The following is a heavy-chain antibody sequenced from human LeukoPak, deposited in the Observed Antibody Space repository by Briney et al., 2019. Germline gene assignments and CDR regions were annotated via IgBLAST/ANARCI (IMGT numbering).Heavy chain of an antibody. CDR2: INPSGGST. D-gene: IGHD4-23*01. Sequence: GASVKVSCKASGYTFINYYMQWVRQAPGQGLEWMGIINPSGGSTSYAQKFQGRVTMTRDMSTSTVYMELSSLRSEDTAVYYCARAVTSLTLLLWGQGTMVTVSS. J-gene: IGHJ3*01. CDR1: GYTFINYY. V-gene: IGHV1-46*01. CDR3: ARAVTSLTLLL.